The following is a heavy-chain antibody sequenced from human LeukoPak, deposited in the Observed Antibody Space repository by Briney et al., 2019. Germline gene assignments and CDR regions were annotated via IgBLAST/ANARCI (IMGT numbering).Heavy chain of an antibody. Sequence: ASVKVSCKASGYTLTSYDINWVRQATGQGLEWMGWMNPNSGNTGYAQKFQGRVTMTRNTSISTAYMELSSLRSEDTAVYYCARALRITIFGVVIGAWFDPWGQGTLVTVSS. J-gene: IGHJ5*02. CDR1: GYTLTSYD. V-gene: IGHV1-8*01. D-gene: IGHD3-3*01. CDR2: MNPNSGNT. CDR3: ARALRITIFGVVIGAWFDP.